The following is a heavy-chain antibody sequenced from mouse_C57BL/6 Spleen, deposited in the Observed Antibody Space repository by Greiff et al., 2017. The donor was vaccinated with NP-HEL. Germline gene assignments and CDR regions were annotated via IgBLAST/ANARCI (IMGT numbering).Heavy chain of an antibody. CDR3: ARTSYYYGSTVYWYFDV. CDR2: IHPNSGST. Sequence: QVQLQQPGAELVKPGASVKLSCKASGYTFTSYWMHWVKQRPGQGLEWIGMIHPNSGSTNYNEKFKSKATLTVDKSSSTAYMQLSSLTSEDSAVYYCARTSYYYGSTVYWYFDVWGTGTTVTVSS. J-gene: IGHJ1*03. CDR1: GYTFTSYW. D-gene: IGHD1-1*01. V-gene: IGHV1-64*01.